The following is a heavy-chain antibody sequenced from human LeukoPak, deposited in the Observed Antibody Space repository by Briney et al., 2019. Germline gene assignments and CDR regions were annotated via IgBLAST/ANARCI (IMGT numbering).Heavy chain of an antibody. Sequence: SETLSLTCTVSGASISSYYWSWIRQPPGKGLEWIGYIYYSGTTKYNPSLKSRVTMSVDTSKNQFSLNLSSVTAADTAVYYCARDYGIAAPFFDYWGQGTLVTVSS. V-gene: IGHV4-59*08. CDR1: GASISSYY. CDR2: IYYSGTT. J-gene: IGHJ4*02. D-gene: IGHD6-25*01. CDR3: ARDYGIAAPFFDY.